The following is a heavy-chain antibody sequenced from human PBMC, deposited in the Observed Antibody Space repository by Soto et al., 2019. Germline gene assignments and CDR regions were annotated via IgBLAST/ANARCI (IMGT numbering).Heavy chain of an antibody. V-gene: IGHV4-39*01. D-gene: IGHD2-2*01. J-gene: IGHJ6*02. CDR1: GGSISSSSYY. CDR2: IYYSGST. CDR3: AGPSVSAARSDYYCYVIDF. Sequence: ETLSLTCTVSGGSISSSSYYWGWIRQPPGKGLEWIGSIYYSGSTYYNPSLKSRVTISVDTSKNQFSLKLSSVTAADPAVYYCAGPSVSAARSDYYCYVIDFCGQGSTVTVSS.